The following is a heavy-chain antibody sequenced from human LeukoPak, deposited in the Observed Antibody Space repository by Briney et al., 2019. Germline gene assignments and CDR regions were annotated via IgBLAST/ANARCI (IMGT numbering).Heavy chain of an antibody. CDR3: ARGARGVLDY. CDR1: GGSFSDYF. Sequence: SETLSLTCAVYGGSFSDYFWSWIRQPPGKGLEWIGYIYYSGSTNYNPSLKSRVTISVDTSKNQFSLKLSSVTAADTAVYYCARGARGVLDYWGQGTLVTVSS. CDR2: IYYSGST. V-gene: IGHV4-59*01. J-gene: IGHJ4*02. D-gene: IGHD2-8*02.